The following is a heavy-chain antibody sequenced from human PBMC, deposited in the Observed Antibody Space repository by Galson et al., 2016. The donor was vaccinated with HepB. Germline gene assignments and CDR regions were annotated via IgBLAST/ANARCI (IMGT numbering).Heavy chain of an antibody. D-gene: IGHD4-17*01. Sequence: SLRLSCAASGFTVSSDYMSWVRQAPGKGLEWVSIIYSGGTTYYADSVKGRFTISRDNSKNTLYLQMNSLRAEDTAVYYCARGPNDYGRALVYWGHGTLVTVSS. CDR1: GFTVSSDY. CDR3: ARGPNDYGRALVY. V-gene: IGHV3-53*01. CDR2: IYSGGTT. J-gene: IGHJ4*01.